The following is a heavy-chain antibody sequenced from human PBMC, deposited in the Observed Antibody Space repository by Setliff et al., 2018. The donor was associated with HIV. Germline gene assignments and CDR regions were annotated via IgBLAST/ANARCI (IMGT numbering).Heavy chain of an antibody. V-gene: IGHV1-2*02. CDR3: ASPYENDSGPDY. D-gene: IGHD2-21*01. CDR2: INPNNGDT. Sequence: ASVKVSCKPSGFTFTGYYLHWVRQAPGQGLEWMGWINPNNGDTNYEQRFQGRVTMTRDTSITTVYMVLNRLTPGDTAVYYCASPYENDSGPDYWGQGTPVTVSS. J-gene: IGHJ4*02. CDR1: GFTFTGYY.